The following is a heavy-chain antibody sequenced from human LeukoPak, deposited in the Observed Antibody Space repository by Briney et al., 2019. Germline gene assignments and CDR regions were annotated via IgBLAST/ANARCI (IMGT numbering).Heavy chain of an antibody. CDR3: AKEGSSGWYGDY. CDR1: GFTFSRFA. V-gene: IGHV3-30*18. J-gene: IGHJ4*02. Sequence: GGSLRLSCAASGFTFSRFAMHWVRQAPGKGLEWITLISYDGSNKYYADSVKGRFTISRDNSKNTLYLQMNSLRAEDTAVYYCAKEGSSGWYGDYWGQGTLVTVPS. CDR2: ISYDGSNK. D-gene: IGHD6-19*01.